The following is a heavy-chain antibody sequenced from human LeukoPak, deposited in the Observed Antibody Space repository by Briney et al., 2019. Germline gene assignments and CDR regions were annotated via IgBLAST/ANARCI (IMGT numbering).Heavy chain of an antibody. CDR3: TRGCGGYPGCYIIDN. D-gene: IGHD2-21*01. J-gene: IGHJ4*02. CDR2: IWNDGSYK. CDR1: GFTFSSHG. V-gene: IGHV3-33*01. Sequence: PGGSLRLSCEASGFTFSSHGMHWVRQAPGKGLEWVAVIWNDGSYKYYADSVEGRFTVSRDNSKNTLYLQMDSLTAEDTALYYCTRGCGGYPGCYIIDNWGQGTLVTVSS.